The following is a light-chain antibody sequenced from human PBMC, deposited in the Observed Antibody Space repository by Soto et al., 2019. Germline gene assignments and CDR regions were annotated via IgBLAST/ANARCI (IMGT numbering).Light chain of an antibody. CDR2: KVS. CDR3: MQGTHWPIT. V-gene: IGKV2-30*02. CDR1: QSLVHSDGIAY. J-gene: IGKJ5*01. Sequence: DVVMTQSPLSLPVTLVQPASISXRSXQSLVHSDGIAYFSWFQQRPGRSPRRLIYKVSNRDSGVPARFSGSGSGTDFALKISRVEAEDVGVYYCMQGTHWPITFGQGTRLEIK.